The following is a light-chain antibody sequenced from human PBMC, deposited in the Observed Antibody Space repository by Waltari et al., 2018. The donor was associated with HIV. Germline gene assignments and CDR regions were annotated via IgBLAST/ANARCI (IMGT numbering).Light chain of an antibody. Sequence: QSVLTQPPSVSAAPGQKVTISCSGSNSNIGNNYVSWYQQVPKTSTKLLIWDHEKRPSGISDRFSGSKAGTQATLDITGLQSGDDADYYCGTWDSSLSAYVFGTGTKVTVL. V-gene: IGLV1-51*01. J-gene: IGLJ1*01. CDR2: DHE. CDR1: NSNIGNNY. CDR3: GTWDSSLSAYV.